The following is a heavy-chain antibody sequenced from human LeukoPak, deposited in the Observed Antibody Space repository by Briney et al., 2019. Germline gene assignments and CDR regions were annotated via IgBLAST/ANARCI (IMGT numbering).Heavy chain of an antibody. CDR3: AKAHRL. J-gene: IGHJ4*02. CDR2: ISYDGSNK. Sequence: PGGSLRLSCAASGFTFSSYGMHWVRQAPGKGLEWVAVISYDGSNKYYADSVKGRFTISRDNSKNTLYLQMNSLRTEDTAVYYCAKAHRLGGQGTLVTVSS. V-gene: IGHV3-30*18. CDR1: GFTFSSYG.